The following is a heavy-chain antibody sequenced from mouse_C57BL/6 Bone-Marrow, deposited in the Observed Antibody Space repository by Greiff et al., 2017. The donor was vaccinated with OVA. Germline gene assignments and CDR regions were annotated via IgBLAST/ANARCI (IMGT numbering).Heavy chain of an antibody. CDR1: GFNIKDDY. J-gene: IGHJ3*01. CDR2: IDPENGDT. D-gene: IGHD1-1*01. CDR3: TTSYYYGSSYVRLAY. Sequence: VQLQQSGAELVRPGASVKLSCTASGFNIKDDYMHWVKQRPEQGLEWIGWIDPENGDTEYASKFQGKATITADTSSNTAYLQLSSLTSEDTAVYYCTTSYYYGSSYVRLAYWGQGTLVTVSA. V-gene: IGHV14-4*01.